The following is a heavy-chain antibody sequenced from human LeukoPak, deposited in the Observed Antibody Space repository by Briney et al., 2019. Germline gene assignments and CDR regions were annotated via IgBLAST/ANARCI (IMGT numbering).Heavy chain of an antibody. CDR2: ISGRGDVT. Sequence: GGSLRLSCAASGFTFSYYDMSWVRQTPGKGLEWVSSISGRGDVTYYADSLKGRFTISRDNSKNTLYLQTNGLRAEDTALYYCARFHDFWRWGQGTLVTVSS. V-gene: IGHV3-23*01. J-gene: IGHJ4*02. D-gene: IGHD3-3*01. CDR1: GFTFSYYD. CDR3: ARFHDFWR.